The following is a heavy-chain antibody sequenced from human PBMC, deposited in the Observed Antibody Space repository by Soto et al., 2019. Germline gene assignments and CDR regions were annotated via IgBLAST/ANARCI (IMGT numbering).Heavy chain of an antibody. CDR1: GGSISSGGYS. V-gene: IGHV4-30-2*01. Sequence: SETLSLTCAVSGGSISSGGYSWSWIRQPPGKGLEWIGYIYHSGSTYYNPSLKSRVTISVDRSKNQFSLKLSSVTAADTAMYYCARLLDRGVTDYWGQGTLVTVSS. CDR2: IYHSGST. CDR3: ARLLDRGVTDY. J-gene: IGHJ4*02. D-gene: IGHD3-10*01.